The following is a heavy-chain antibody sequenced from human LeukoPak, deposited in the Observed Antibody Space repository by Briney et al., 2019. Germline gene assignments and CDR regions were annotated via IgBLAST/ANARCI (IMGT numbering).Heavy chain of an antibody. CDR3: ARVGVGATNDY. D-gene: IGHD1-26*01. Sequence: SETLSLTCAVYGGSFGGYYWSWIRQPPGKGLEWIGYIYYSGSTNYNPSLKSRVTISVDTSKNEVSLKLRSVTAADTAVYYCARVGVGATNDYWGQGTLVTVSS. CDR1: GGSFGGYY. CDR2: IYYSGST. J-gene: IGHJ4*02. V-gene: IGHV4-59*01.